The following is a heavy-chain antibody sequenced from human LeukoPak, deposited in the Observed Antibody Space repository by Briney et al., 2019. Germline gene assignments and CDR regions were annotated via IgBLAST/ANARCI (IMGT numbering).Heavy chain of an antibody. V-gene: IGHV3-21*01. CDR2: SGTRSGTK. Sequence: GGSLRLSCAASGFTFSSLAMHWVRQAPGKGLEWVSSSGTRSGTKYYADSVMGRFTNSRDSAMNSVSLQINSLRAEDTAVYYCLLQMTYGELSDPDFRGQGTLVTVSS. CDR1: GFTFSSLA. D-gene: IGHD3-16*02. CDR3: LLQMTYGELSDPDF. J-gene: IGHJ4*02.